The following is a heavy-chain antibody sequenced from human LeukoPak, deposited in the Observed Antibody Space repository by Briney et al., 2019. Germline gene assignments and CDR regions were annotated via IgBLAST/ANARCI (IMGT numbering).Heavy chain of an antibody. CDR2: INPNSGGT. Sequence: GSSVKVSCKASGGTFSSYVISWVRQAPGQGLEWMGRINPNSGGTNYAQKFQGRVTMTRDTSISTAYMELSRLRSDDTAVYYCARDALGEVVDYWGQGTLVTVSS. CDR1: GGTFSSYV. CDR3: ARDALGEVVDY. V-gene: IGHV1-2*06. J-gene: IGHJ4*02. D-gene: IGHD4-17*01.